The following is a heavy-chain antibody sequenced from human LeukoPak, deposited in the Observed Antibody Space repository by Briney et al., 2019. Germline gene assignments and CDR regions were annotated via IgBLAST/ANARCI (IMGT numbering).Heavy chain of an antibody. Sequence: GSLLLSCTASGFKFDDYGMTWVRQAPGKGLEWVSSISSSSSYIYYADSVKGRFTISRDNAKNSLYLQMNSLRAEDTAVYYCATGGYSSRYFDYWGQGTLVTVSS. V-gene: IGHV3-21*01. J-gene: IGHJ4*02. D-gene: IGHD6-13*01. CDR2: ISSSSSYI. CDR1: GFKFDDYG. CDR3: ATGGYSSRYFDY.